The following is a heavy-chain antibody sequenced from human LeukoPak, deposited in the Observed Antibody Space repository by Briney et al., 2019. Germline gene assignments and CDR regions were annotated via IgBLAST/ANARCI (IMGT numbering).Heavy chain of an antibody. CDR3: GRDLEYYDFWSGYLQHMDV. Sequence: GGSLRLSCAASGFTFSSYWMHWVRHAPGKGLVWVSRINSVGSSTTYADSVKGSITSSRDNAKNTLYLQKNRLRAEDTAVYYWGRDLEYYDFWSGYLQHMDVWGKGTTVTVSS. D-gene: IGHD3-3*01. CDR2: INSVGSST. J-gene: IGHJ6*03. V-gene: IGHV3-74*01. CDR1: GFTFSSYW.